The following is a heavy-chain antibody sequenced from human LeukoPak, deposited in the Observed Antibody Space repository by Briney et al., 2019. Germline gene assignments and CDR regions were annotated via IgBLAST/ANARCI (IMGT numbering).Heavy chain of an antibody. D-gene: IGHD3-22*01. CDR2: INHSGST. J-gene: IGHJ4*02. V-gene: IGHV4-34*01. Sequence: SETLSLTCAVYGGSFSGYYWSWIRQPPGKGLEWIGEINHSGSTNYNPSLKSRVTISVDTSKNQFSLKLSSVTAADTAVYYCARGRYYYDSSGYSNWGQGTLVTVSS. CDR3: ARGRYYYDSSGYSN. CDR1: GGSFSGYY.